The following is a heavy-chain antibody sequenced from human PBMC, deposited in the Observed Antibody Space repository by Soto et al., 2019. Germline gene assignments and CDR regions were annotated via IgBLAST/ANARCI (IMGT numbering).Heavy chain of an antibody. CDR3: ARDNVDLVVTMAGGGSFFSLLVDY. Sequence: QVQLVESGGGVVQPGRSLRLSCAASGFTFSRYDMHWVRQAPGKGLEWVAVISFDGSNKYYADSVKGRFTISRDTSKNTLYRQMTSLRAEDTAVYYCARDNVDLVVTMAGGGSFFSLLVDYWGQGTLVTVSS. J-gene: IGHJ4*02. D-gene: IGHD5-12*01. CDR2: ISFDGSNK. V-gene: IGHV3-30-3*01. CDR1: GFTFSRYD.